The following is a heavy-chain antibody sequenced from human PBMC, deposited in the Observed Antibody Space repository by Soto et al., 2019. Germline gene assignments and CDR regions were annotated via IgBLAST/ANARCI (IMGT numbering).Heavy chain of an antibody. CDR2: IDNAGTDS. V-gene: IGHV3-74*01. CDR3: ARGWCGPDV. D-gene: IGHD3-10*01. Sequence: EVQLVESGGGLVQPGGSLRLSCAASGFTLSGRSMHWVRQAPGKGLVWVSGIDNAGTDSTYADSVKGRFTSSRDNAKNMLYLQMYSLRVEDTAVYYCARGWCGPDVLGKGTTVTVSS. J-gene: IGHJ6*04. CDR1: GFTLSGRS.